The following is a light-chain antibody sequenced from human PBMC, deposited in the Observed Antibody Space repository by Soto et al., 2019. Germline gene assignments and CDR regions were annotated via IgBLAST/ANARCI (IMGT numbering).Light chain of an antibody. Sequence: EIVMTQSPATLSLSPGERATLSCRAGQSVGTNLAWYQQKPGQPPRLLISGASTRATGIPARFSGSGSGTEFPLTVSSLQSEDFAVYYCQQYNDWPATFGQGTKV. CDR1: QSVGTN. CDR3: QQYNDWPAT. CDR2: GAS. J-gene: IGKJ1*01. V-gene: IGKV3-15*01.